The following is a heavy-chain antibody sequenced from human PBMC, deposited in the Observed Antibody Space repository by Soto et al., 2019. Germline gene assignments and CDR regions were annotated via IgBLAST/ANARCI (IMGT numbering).Heavy chain of an antibody. Sequence: ASVKVSCKATGYTFTSYGISWVRQAPGQGLEWMGWISAYNGNTHYAQKLQGRVTMTTDTSTSTAYMELRSLRSDDTAVYYCARDSFYYDSSGYEVDDAFDIWGQGTMVTVSS. J-gene: IGHJ3*02. CDR3: ARDSFYYDSSGYEVDDAFDI. V-gene: IGHV1-18*01. D-gene: IGHD3-22*01. CDR1: GYTFTSYG. CDR2: ISAYNGNT.